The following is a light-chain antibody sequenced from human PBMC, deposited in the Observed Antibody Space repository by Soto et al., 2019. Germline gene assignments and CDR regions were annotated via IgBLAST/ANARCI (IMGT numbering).Light chain of an antibody. CDR2: AAS. J-gene: IGKJ1*01. V-gene: IGKV1-27*01. CDR1: QGISNY. CDR3: HKYHSAPRT. Sequence: DIQMTQSPSSLSASVGDRVTITCRASQGISNYLAWYQQKPGKVPKLLIYAASTLQSGVPSRFSGSGSGTNLNLNISNMQPADVAPYSCHKYHSAPRTFGQGTKVEIK.